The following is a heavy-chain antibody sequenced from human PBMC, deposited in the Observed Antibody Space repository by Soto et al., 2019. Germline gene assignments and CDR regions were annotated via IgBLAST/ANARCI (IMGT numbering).Heavy chain of an antibody. CDR1: GYTFTGYY. Sequence: ASVKVSCKASGYTFTGYYMHWVRQAPGQGLEWMGWINTNTGNPTYAQGFTGRFVFSLDTSVSTAYLQICSLKAEDTAVYYCARDGKNYDFWSGFYYYYYGMDVWGQGTTVTVSS. V-gene: IGHV7-4-1*01. J-gene: IGHJ6*02. D-gene: IGHD3-3*01. CDR3: ARDGKNYDFWSGFYYYYYGMDV. CDR2: INTNTGNP.